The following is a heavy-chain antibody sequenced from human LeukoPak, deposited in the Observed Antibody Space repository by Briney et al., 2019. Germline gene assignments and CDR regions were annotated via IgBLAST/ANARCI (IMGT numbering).Heavy chain of an antibody. CDR3: ARVPYSGYDGYYFDY. D-gene: IGHD5-12*01. CDR1: GGSISSGDYY. J-gene: IGHJ4*02. CDR2: IYYSGST. V-gene: IGHV4-30-4*01. Sequence: SETLSLTCTVSGGSISSGDYYWSWIRQPPGKGLEWIGYIYYSGSTYYNPSLKSRVTISVDTSKNQFSLKLSSVAAADTAVYYRARVPYSGYDGYYFDYWGQGTLVTVSS.